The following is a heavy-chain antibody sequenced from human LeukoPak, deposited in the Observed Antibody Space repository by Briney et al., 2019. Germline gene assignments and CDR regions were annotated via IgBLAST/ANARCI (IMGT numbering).Heavy chain of an antibody. D-gene: IGHD1-1*01. V-gene: IGHV4-59*01. CDR2: IYYTGTT. J-gene: IGHJ4*02. CDR3: TKVGTGTVDY. Sequence: ASETLSLTCTVSGDSISGYYWGWIRQPPGKGLEWIGYIYYTGTTNYNPSLKSRVTISVDTSKNQFSLKLRSVTAADTAVYYCTKVGTGTVDYWGQGTLVTVSS. CDR1: GDSISGYY.